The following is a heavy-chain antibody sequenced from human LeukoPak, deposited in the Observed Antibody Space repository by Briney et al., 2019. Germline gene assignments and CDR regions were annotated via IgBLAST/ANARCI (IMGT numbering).Heavy chain of an antibody. J-gene: IGHJ5*02. CDR1: GGSISSNEYY. CDR3: ARVAREYSSSSGSGEWFDP. D-gene: IGHD6-6*01. V-gene: IGHV4-39*07. Sequence: SETLSLTCNVSGGSISSNEYYWGWIRQPPGKGLEWIGSIYHSGSTYYNPSLKSRVTISVDTSKNQFSLKLSSVTAADTAVYYCARVAREYSSSSGSGEWFDPWGQGTLVTVSS. CDR2: IYHSGST.